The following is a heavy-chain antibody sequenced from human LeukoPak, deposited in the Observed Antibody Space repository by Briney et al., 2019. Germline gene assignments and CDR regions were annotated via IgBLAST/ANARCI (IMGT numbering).Heavy chain of an antibody. CDR2: IIPIFGTA. CDR3: ARGPKFGDYYYYMDV. CDR1: GGTFSSYA. J-gene: IGHJ6*03. V-gene: IGHV1-69*06. Sequence: SVKVSCKASGGTFSSYAISWVRQAPGQGLEWMGGIIPIFGTANYAQKFQGRVTITADKSTSTAYMELSSLRSEDTAVYYCARGPKFGDYYYYMDVWGKGNTVTVSS. D-gene: IGHD3-10*01.